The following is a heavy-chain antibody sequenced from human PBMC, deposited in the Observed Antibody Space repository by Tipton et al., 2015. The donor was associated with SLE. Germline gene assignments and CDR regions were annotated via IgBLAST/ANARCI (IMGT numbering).Heavy chain of an antibody. V-gene: IGHV3-48*01. J-gene: IGHJ4*02. D-gene: IGHD6-19*01. CDR1: GFTFSTYS. CDR3: ARVVAVAGTSLDY. Sequence: SLRLSCAASGFTFSTYSMNWVCQAPGKGLEWLTYITSSSTTIYYADSVKGRFTISRDNAKNSLYLQMNSLRADDTAVYYCARVVAVAGTSLDYWGQGTLVTVSS. CDR2: ITSSSTTI.